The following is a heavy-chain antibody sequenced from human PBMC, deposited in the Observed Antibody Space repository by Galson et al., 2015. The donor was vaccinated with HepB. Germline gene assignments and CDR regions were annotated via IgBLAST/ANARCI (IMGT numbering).Heavy chain of an antibody. D-gene: IGHD3-16*01. CDR2: INPSGGST. J-gene: IGHJ4*02. Sequence: SVKVSCKASGYTFTSYYMHWVRQAPGQGLEWMGIINPSGGSTSYAQKFQGRVTMTRDTSTSTVYMELSSLRSEDTAVYYCAATLGSGGPVRYWGQGTLVTVSS. CDR1: GYTFTSYY. V-gene: IGHV1-46*01. CDR3: AATLGSGGPVRY.